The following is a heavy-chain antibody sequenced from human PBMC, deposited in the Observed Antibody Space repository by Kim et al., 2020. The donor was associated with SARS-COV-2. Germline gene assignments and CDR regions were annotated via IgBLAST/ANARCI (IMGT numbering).Heavy chain of an antibody. Sequence: GGSLRLSCAASGFTFSSYSMNWVRQAPGKGLEWVSSISSSSSYIYYADSVKGRFTISRDNAKNSLYLQMNSLRAEDTAVYYCARLGDCSSTSCYTGAFDIWGQGTMVTVSS. D-gene: IGHD2-2*02. CDR2: ISSSSSYI. J-gene: IGHJ3*02. V-gene: IGHV3-21*01. CDR3: ARLGDCSSTSCYTGAFDI. CDR1: GFTFSSYS.